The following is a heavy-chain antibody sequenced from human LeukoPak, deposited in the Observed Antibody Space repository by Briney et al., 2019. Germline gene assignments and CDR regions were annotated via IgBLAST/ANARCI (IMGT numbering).Heavy chain of an antibody. CDR2: IYYSGST. CDR3: ARMYSGTYGGIDY. V-gene: IGHV4-59*12. CDR1: GGSISSYY. D-gene: IGHD1-26*01. J-gene: IGHJ4*02. Sequence: SETLSLTCTVSGGSISSYYWSWIRQPPRKGLEWIGYIYYSGSTNYNPSLKSRVTISVDTSKNQFSLKLSSVTAADTAVYYCARMYSGTYGGIDYWGQGTLVTVSS.